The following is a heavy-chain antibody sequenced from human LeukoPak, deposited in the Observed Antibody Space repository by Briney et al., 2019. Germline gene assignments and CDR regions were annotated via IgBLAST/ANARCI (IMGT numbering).Heavy chain of an antibody. CDR1: GYTLTELS. V-gene: IGHV1-24*01. D-gene: IGHD2-2*01. CDR3: ATGRVVPAATPNDYYYYGMDV. J-gene: IGHJ6*02. Sequence: ASVKVSCKVSGYTLTELSMHWVRQAPGKGLEWMGGFDPEDGETIYAQKFQGRVTMTEDTSTDTAYMELSSLRSEDTAVYYCATGRVVPAATPNDYYYYGMDVWGQGTTVTVPS. CDR2: FDPEDGET.